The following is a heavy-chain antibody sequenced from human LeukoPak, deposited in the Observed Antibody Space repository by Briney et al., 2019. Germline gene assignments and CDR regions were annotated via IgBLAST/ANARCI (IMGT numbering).Heavy chain of an antibody. CDR1: GFTFSSYS. Sequence: GGSLRLSCAAPGFTFSSYSMNWVRQAPGKGLEWVSSISSSSSYIYYADSVKGRFTISRDNAKNSLYLQMNSLRAEDTAVYYCARDPSGTTYYYYYMDVWGKGTTVTVSS. CDR3: ARDPSGTTYYYYYMDV. V-gene: IGHV3-21*01. CDR2: ISSSSSYI. D-gene: IGHD1-7*01. J-gene: IGHJ6*03.